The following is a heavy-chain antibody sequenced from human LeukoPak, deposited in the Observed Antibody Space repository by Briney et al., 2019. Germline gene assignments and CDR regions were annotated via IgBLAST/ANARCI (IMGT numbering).Heavy chain of an antibody. D-gene: IGHD1-26*01. J-gene: IGHJ4*02. CDR1: GFTFSNYT. V-gene: IGHV3-21*01. CDR2: ITSSSTYI. Sequence: GGSLRLSCAASGFTFSNYTMNWVRQAPAIGLECVSSITSSSTYIYYADSLKGRFTISRDNAKNSLYLQMNSLRAEDTALYYCARNADPSGKYPDYWGQGTLVTVSS. CDR3: ARNADPSGKYPDY.